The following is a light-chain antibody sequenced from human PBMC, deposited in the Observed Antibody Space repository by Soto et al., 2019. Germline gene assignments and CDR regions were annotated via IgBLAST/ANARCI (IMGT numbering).Light chain of an antibody. CDR2: DDR. Sequence: SYELTQPPSVSVAPGQTATITCGGNNIGSKSVHWYQQRPGQAPVLVVFDDRDRPSGIPERFSGSNSGNTATLTISRVEAGDEADYYCQVWDSSSDHVVFGGGTKLTVL. CDR1: NIGSKS. J-gene: IGLJ2*01. CDR3: QVWDSSSDHVV. V-gene: IGLV3-21*02.